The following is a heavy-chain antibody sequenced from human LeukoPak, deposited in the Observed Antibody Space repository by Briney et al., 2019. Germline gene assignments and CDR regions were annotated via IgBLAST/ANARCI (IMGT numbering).Heavy chain of an antibody. CDR2: INLNSGGT. Sequence: ASVKVSCKASGYTFTGYYMHWVRQAPGQGLEWMGWINLNSGGTNYAQKFQGRVTMTRDTSISTAYMELSRLRSDDTAVYYCARDYYDSSGYYYVPLFFDYWGQGTLVTVSS. J-gene: IGHJ4*02. V-gene: IGHV1-2*02. CDR1: GYTFTGYY. D-gene: IGHD3-22*01. CDR3: ARDYYDSSGYYYVPLFFDY.